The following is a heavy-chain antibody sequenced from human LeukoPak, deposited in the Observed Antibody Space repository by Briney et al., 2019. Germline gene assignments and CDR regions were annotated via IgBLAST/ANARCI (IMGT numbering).Heavy chain of an antibody. CDR1: GSSFTTYW. CDR3: ARHGLGSSWFGFDY. V-gene: IGHV5-51*01. J-gene: IGHJ4*02. Sequence: GASLNISCQGSGSSFTTYWIGWVRQLPGKGLEWVEIINPGDSDPRYRSSFQGPVTITADKSISTAYLQWSSLKASDTAMYYCARHGLGSSWFGFDYWGQGTLVTVSS. CDR2: INPGDSDP. D-gene: IGHD6-13*01.